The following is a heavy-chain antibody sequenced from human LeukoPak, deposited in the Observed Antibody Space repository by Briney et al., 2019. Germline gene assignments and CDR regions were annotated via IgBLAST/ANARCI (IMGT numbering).Heavy chain of an antibody. CDR3: VKDPRDTYGTNWFVS. D-gene: IGHD2-21*01. J-gene: IGHJ5*01. V-gene: IGHV3-23*01. CDR2: ISGTGGAT. CDR1: GFSFGNYA. Sequence: GGSLRLSCVASGFSFGNYAMSWVRPAPGEGLQWVSQISGTGGATWYAGLARDRFTLSRDNSKKTLYLQMSGLRVEDTAMYYCVKDPRDTYGTNWFVSWGQGTLLIVSS.